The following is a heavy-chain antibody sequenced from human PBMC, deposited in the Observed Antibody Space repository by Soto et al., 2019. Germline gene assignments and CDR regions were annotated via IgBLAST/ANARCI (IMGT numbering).Heavy chain of an antibody. V-gene: IGHV4-59*08. CDR2: ISYSGYT. Sequence: QVQLQESGPGLVKPSETLSLTCTVSGGSISSISNHYCSWIRQPPGKGLEWIGYISYSGYTSYNPALQSRVIISVDPSKNPVSLHLASVTAADTAVYYCATQGFGVLHGLVDVWGQGTTVTVSS. D-gene: IGHD3-10*01. CDR1: GGSISSISNHY. CDR3: ATQGFGVLHGLVDV. J-gene: IGHJ6*02.